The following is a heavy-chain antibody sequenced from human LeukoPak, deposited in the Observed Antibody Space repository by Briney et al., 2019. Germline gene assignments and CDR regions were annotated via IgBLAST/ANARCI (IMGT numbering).Heavy chain of an antibody. CDR1: GGTFSSYS. V-gene: IGHV1-69*05. Sequence: SVKVSCKASGGTFSSYSITWVRQAPGQGLEWMGGIMPLCNMANYAQQFQGRVTITTDESTSTAYMELGSLIFEDTAMYYCARVDRYHYYLDVWGKGTTVTVSS. J-gene: IGHJ6*03. CDR3: ARVDRYHYYLDV. CDR2: IMPLCNMA.